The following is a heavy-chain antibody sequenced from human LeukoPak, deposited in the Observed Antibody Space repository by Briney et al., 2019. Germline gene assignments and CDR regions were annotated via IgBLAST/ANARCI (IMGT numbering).Heavy chain of an antibody. J-gene: IGHJ5*02. CDR3: ARASIAARRGGSYWFDP. CDR1: VVTFTGYY. CDR2: IKPNSGGT. D-gene: IGHD6-6*01. Sequence: ASVSLSRALSVVTFTGYYMHSVPQAPGQGLEWMGWIKPNSGGTNYAQKFQVRVTMTRDTSINTAYMELSRLRSDDTAVYYCARASIAARRGGSYWFDPWGQGTLVTVSS. V-gene: IGHV1-2*02.